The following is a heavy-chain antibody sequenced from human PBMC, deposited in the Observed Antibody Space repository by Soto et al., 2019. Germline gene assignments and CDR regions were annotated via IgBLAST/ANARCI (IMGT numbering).Heavy chain of an antibody. CDR1: GYTFTGYY. CDR2: INPNSGGT. CDR3: ARSVGITGNLRGFDP. J-gene: IGHJ5*02. V-gene: IGHV1-2*02. D-gene: IGHD1-20*01. Sequence: ASVKVSCKASGYTFTGYYMHWVRQAPGQGLEWMGWINPNSGGTNYAQKFQGRVTMTRDTSISTAYMELSRLRSDDTAVYYCARSVGITGNLRGFDPWGQGTLVTVSS.